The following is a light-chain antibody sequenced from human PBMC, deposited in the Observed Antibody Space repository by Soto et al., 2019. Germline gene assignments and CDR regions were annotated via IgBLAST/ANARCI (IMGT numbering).Light chain of an antibody. V-gene: IGKV1-9*01. Sequence: IQLTQSPSSLSASIGDRVTITCRASRVIGSYLAWYEQKPGKAPKLLIYGASTLQSGVPSRFSGSGSGTDFTLTISSLQPEDFATYYCQHLNTYHWTFGQGTKVDIK. CDR2: GAS. J-gene: IGKJ1*01. CDR3: QHLNTYHWT. CDR1: RVIGSY.